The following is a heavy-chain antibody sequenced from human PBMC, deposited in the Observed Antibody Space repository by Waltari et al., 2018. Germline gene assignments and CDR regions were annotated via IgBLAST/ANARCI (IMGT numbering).Heavy chain of an antibody. CDR2: IIPIFGTA. J-gene: IGHJ4*02. CDR3: ARAQKYYYGSGSYYNDY. CDR1: GYTFSSYA. Sequence: QVQLVQSGAEVKKPGASVKVSCKASGYTFSSYAISWVRQAPGQGLEWMGGIIPIFGTANYAQKCQGRVTITADESTSTAYMELSSLRSEDTAVYYCARAQKYYYGSGSYYNDYWGQGTLVTVSS. V-gene: IGHV1-69*01. D-gene: IGHD3-10*01.